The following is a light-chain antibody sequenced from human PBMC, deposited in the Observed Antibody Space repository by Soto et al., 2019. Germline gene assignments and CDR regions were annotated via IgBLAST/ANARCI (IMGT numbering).Light chain of an antibody. CDR3: QQYDKS. Sequence: IRMTQSPSSLSASTGDRVTITCRASQGISSYLAWYQQKPGKAPKLLIYDASNLETGVPSRFSGSGSGTDFTFTISSLQPEDIATYYCQQYDKSFGPGTKVDIK. V-gene: IGKV1-33*01. CDR2: DAS. J-gene: IGKJ3*01. CDR1: QGISSY.